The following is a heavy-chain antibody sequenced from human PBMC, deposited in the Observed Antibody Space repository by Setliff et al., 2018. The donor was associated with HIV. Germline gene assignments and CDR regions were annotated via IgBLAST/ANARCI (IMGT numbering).Heavy chain of an antibody. CDR2: INPNSGGT. Sequence: ASVKVSCKASGHTFTGYYMHWVRQAPGQGLEWMGWINPNSGGTNYAQKFQGRVTMTRDTSISTAYMELSRLRSDDTAVYYCARGWGLSYYYDSSGYTPFDYWGQGTLVTVSS. V-gene: IGHV1-2*02. J-gene: IGHJ4*02. D-gene: IGHD3-22*01. CDR1: GHTFTGYY. CDR3: ARGWGLSYYYDSSGYTPFDY.